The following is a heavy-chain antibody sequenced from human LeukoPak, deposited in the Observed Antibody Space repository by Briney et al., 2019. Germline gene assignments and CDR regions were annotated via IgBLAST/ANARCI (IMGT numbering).Heavy chain of an antibody. CDR2: IYYSGST. J-gene: IGHJ6*02. CDR1: GGSISSYY. Sequence: SETLSLTCTVYGGSISSYYWSWIRQPPGKGLEWIGYIYYSGSTNYNPSLKSRVTISVDTSKNQFSLKLSSVTAADTAVYYCARHDFSITMVRGVHYYYYYGMDVWGQGTTVTVSS. CDR3: ARHDFSITMVRGVHYYYYYGMDV. V-gene: IGHV4-59*08. D-gene: IGHD3-10*01.